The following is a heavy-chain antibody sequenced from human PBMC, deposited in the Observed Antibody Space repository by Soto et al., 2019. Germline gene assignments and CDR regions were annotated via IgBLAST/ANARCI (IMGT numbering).Heavy chain of an antibody. J-gene: IGHJ5*02. CDR1: GITSTTYA. Sequence: QVKLVQSGAEVKNPGASVKVSCKASGITSTTYAIHWVRQAPGQGLDWMGWFNTGNGNTRYSQRFLGRVSLTTDTSASTASMDLSSLTSEDTAVYYCARAISGYVTWGQGTLITVSS. D-gene: IGHD5-12*01. CDR2: FNTGNGNT. CDR3: ARAISGYVT. V-gene: IGHV1-3*04.